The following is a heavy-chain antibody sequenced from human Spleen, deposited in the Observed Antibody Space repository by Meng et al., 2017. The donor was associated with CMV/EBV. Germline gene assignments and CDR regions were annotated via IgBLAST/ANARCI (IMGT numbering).Heavy chain of an antibody. Sequence: SVKVSCKASGGTFSSYTXXWVRQAPGQGLXXMGWIIPILGIXNXAXKFQGRVTITADKSTSTAYMELSXLRSEDTAVYYCARDEGKEWLFDYWGQGTLVTVSS. V-gene: IGHV1-69*10. D-gene: IGHD3-3*01. CDR3: ARDEGKEWLFDY. J-gene: IGHJ4*02. CDR2: IIPILGIX. CDR1: GGTFSSYT.